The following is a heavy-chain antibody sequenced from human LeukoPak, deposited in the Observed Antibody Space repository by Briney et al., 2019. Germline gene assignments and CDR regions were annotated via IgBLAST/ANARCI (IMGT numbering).Heavy chain of an antibody. Sequence: ASVKVSCKASGYTFTSYYMHWVRQATGQGLEWMGWMNPNSGNTGYAQKFQGRVTITRNTSISTAYMELSSLRSEDTAVYYCARGRIMITFGGVIVTDAFDIWGQGTMVTVSS. J-gene: IGHJ3*02. D-gene: IGHD3-16*02. CDR2: MNPNSGNT. CDR1: GYTFTSYY. V-gene: IGHV1-8*03. CDR3: ARGRIMITFGGVIVTDAFDI.